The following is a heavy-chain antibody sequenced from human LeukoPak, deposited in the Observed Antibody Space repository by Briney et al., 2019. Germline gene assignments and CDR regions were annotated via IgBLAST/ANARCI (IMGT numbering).Heavy chain of an antibody. D-gene: IGHD1-1*01. J-gene: IGHJ3*02. Sequence: ASVKVSCKASGYTFTGYYMHWVRQAPGQGLEWMGWINPNSGGTNYAQKFQGWVTMTRDTSISTAYMELSRLRSDDTAVYYCARGNWNDGTPDAFDIWGQGTMVTVSS. CDR3: ARGNWNDGTPDAFDI. V-gene: IGHV1-2*04. CDR1: GYTFTGYY. CDR2: INPNSGGT.